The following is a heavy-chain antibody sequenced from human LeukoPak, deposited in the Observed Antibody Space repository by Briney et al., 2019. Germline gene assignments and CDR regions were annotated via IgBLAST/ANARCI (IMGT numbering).Heavy chain of an antibody. CDR3: AKRTGQGYGYPDY. J-gene: IGHJ4*02. CDR2: ISGSDDRT. CDR1: GFTFDSFA. D-gene: IGHD5-18*01. Sequence: GGSLRLSCAASGFTFDSFAMSGVRQAPGEGLEWVSGISGSDDRTYYGYSVKGRFTIFRDNANNTLYLQMNTLRAEATAVYYCAKRTGQGYGYPDYWGQGTLVTVSS. V-gene: IGHV3-23*01.